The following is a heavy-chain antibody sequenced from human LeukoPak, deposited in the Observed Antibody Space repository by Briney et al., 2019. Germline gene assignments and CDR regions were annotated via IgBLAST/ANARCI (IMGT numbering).Heavy chain of an antibody. Sequence: TSETLSLTCTVSGGSISSYYWNWIRQHPGKGLEWIGYIFYTGSTYYNPSLKSRVTMSLDTSKNQFSLNLSSVTAADTAVYYCTRSETFDIWGQGTMVTVSS. CDR3: TRSETFDI. V-gene: IGHV4-59*06. J-gene: IGHJ3*02. CDR2: IFYTGST. CDR1: GGSISSYY.